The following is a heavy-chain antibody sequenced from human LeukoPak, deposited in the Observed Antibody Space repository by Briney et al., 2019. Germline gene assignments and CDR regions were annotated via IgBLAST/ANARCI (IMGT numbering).Heavy chain of an antibody. CDR3: ARGRDRGYGSGWHPFDY. CDR2: IYSGGTT. Sequence: GGSLRLSCAASRFTVSSSNYMTWVRQAPGKGLEWVSVIYSGGTTYYADSVKGRFTISRDNSKNTLYLQMNSLRAEDTAVYYCARGRDRGYGSGWHPFDYWGQGTLVTVSS. J-gene: IGHJ4*02. V-gene: IGHV3-66*01. CDR1: RFTVSSSNY. D-gene: IGHD6-19*01.